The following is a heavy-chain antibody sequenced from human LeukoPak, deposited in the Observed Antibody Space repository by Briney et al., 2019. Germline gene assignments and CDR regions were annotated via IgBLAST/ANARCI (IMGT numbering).Heavy chain of an antibody. J-gene: IGHJ6*03. D-gene: IGHD2-8*01. Sequence: GGSLRLSCAASGFTFSNSAMNWVRQAPGKGLEWVSAINGRGGSTYYADSVKGRLTISRDNSKNILYLQMNSLRAEDTAVYYCAKDRCSNGIGCLYYYMDVWGKGTMVTISS. CDR1: GFTFSNSA. V-gene: IGHV3-23*01. CDR3: AKDRCSNGIGCLYYYMDV. CDR2: INGRGGST.